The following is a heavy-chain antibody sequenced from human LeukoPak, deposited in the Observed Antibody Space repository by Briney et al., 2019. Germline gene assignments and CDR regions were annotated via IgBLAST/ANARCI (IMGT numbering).Heavy chain of an antibody. CDR2: ISGDGGST. CDR1: GFTFDVYA. V-gene: IGHV3-43*02. Sequence: GGSVSLFCAASGFTFDVYAMHWVRHARGEGLECVSLISGDGGSTYYADSVKGRFTISRDNSKNSLYLQMNSLRTEDTALYYCAKDHNCGGDCYYYYYGMDVWGQGPTVTVSS. J-gene: IGHJ6*02. D-gene: IGHD2-21*02. CDR3: AKDHNCGGDCYYYYYGMDV.